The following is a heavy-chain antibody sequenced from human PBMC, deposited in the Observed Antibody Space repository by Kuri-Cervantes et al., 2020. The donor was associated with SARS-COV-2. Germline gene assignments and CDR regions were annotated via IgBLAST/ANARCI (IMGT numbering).Heavy chain of an antibody. V-gene: IGHV3-7*01. CDR3: ARALLGLLVDY. Sequence: GESLKISCAASGFTLSSYWMSWVRQAPGKGLEWVANIKQDGSEKYYVDSVKGRFTISRDNAKNSLYLQMNSLRAEDTAVYYCARALLGLLVDYWGQGTLVTVSS. CDR1: GFTLSSYW. J-gene: IGHJ4*02. CDR2: IKQDGSEK. D-gene: IGHD7-27*01.